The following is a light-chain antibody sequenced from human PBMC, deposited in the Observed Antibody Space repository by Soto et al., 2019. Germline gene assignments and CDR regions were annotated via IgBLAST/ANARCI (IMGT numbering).Light chain of an antibody. CDR3: QQYGSSPFT. CDR2: GAS. J-gene: IGKJ3*01. Sequence: EIVLTQSPGTLSLSPGERATLSCRASQSVSSSYLAWYQQKPGQAPRLLIYGASSRATGIPDRFSGSGSGTDFTITISRLEPEDFAVYYCQQYGSSPFTFGAGTKVDIK. V-gene: IGKV3-20*01. CDR1: QSVSSSY.